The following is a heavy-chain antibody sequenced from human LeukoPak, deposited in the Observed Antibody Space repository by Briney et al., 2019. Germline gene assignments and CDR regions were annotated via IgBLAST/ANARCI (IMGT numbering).Heavy chain of an antibody. D-gene: IGHD1-26*01. V-gene: IGHV3-48*01. CDR1: GFTFSTYS. CDR3: AKPGGGNYFTHNYFHP. CDR2: ISSSGSTM. Sequence: GGSLRLSCAASGFTFSTYSMNWVRQAPGKGLEWVSFISSSGSTMYYADSVKGRFTISRDNAKNSLFLQMNSLRAEDTAVYYCAKPGGGNYFTHNYFHPWGQGTLVTVSS. J-gene: IGHJ5*02.